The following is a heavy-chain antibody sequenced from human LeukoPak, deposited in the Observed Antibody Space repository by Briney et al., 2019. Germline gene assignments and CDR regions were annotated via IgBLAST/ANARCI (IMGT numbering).Heavy chain of an antibody. Sequence: SETLSLTCAVYGGSFSGYYWSWIRQPPGKGLEWIGEINHSGSTNYNPSLKSRVTISVDTSKNQFSLKLSSVTAADTAVYYCARGDRNIVVVAAAARAHYYFDYWGQGTLATVSS. D-gene: IGHD2-15*01. V-gene: IGHV4-34*01. CDR3: ARGDRNIVVVAAAARAHYYFDY. J-gene: IGHJ4*02. CDR1: GGSFSGYY. CDR2: INHSGST.